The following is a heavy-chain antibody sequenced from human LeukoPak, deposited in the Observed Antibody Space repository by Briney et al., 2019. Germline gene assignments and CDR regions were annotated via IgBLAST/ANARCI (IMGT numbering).Heavy chain of an antibody. CDR3: AREDRGWYPAY. J-gene: IGHJ4*02. CDR1: GFTFSSYE. CDR2: ISSSGSTI. D-gene: IGHD6-19*01. V-gene: IGHV3-48*03. Sequence: GGSLRLSCAASGFTFSSYEMNWVRQAPGKGLEWVSYISSSGSTIYYADSVKGRFTISRDSAKNSLYLQMNSLRPEDTAVYYCAREDRGWYPAYWGQGTLVTVSS.